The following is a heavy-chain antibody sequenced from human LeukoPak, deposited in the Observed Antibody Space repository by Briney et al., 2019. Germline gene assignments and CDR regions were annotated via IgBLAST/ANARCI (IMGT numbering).Heavy chain of an antibody. CDR1: GFTFSNYA. CDR2: ISGSGAGP. D-gene: IGHD6-13*01. Sequence: GGSLRLSCAASGFTFSNYAMSWVRQAPGKGLEWVSGISGSGAGPYYGDSVQGRFTISRDNSKNTLYLQMNSLRAEDTAVYYCAKEKQRNFDYWGQGTLVTASS. V-gene: IGHV3-23*01. CDR3: AKEKQRNFDY. J-gene: IGHJ4*02.